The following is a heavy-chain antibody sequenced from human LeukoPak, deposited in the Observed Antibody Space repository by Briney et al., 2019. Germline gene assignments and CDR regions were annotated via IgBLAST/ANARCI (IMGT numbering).Heavy chain of an antibody. V-gene: IGHV4-39*01. D-gene: IGHD3-22*01. CDR1: GVSISSSRYY. CDR2: IFYSGNT. Sequence: SETLSLTCTVSGVSISSSRYYWGWVRQPPGKGLEWIGNIFYSGNTYYNPSLKSRVTISVDTSKNQFSLKLSSVTAADTAVYYCASTSDTYYYDTSGYAAFDYRGQGTLVIVSS. CDR3: ASTSDTYYYDTSGYAAFDY. J-gene: IGHJ4*02.